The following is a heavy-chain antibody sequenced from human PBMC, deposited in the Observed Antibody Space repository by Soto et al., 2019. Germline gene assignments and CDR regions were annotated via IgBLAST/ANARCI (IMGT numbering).Heavy chain of an antibody. J-gene: IGHJ2*01. CDR3: ANFNWYFDL. CDR2: MNPNSGNT. V-gene: IGHV1-8*01. Sequence: GASVKVSCKASGYSFTNYDINWVRQATGRGLEWMGWMNPNSGNTGYAQKFQGRVTMTRSTSITTAYMELSSLTSADTAVYYCANFNWYFDLWGRGTLVTVSS. CDR1: GYSFTNYD.